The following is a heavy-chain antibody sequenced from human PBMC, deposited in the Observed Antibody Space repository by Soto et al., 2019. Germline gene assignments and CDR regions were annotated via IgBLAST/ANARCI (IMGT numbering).Heavy chain of an antibody. CDR3: AREDESSGYAGTFRH. V-gene: IGHV3-30-3*01. Sequence: QVQLVESGGDVVQPGRSLRLSCAVSGFTFNNYVIHWVRQAPGKGLEWVALTASDGNKLYADSVKDRFTISRDSPNNKVNLEMYSLRSEDTAVYYCAREDESSGYAGTFRHWGQGTLVTVSP. CDR2: TASDGNK. J-gene: IGHJ1*01. D-gene: IGHD3-22*01. CDR1: GFTFNNYV.